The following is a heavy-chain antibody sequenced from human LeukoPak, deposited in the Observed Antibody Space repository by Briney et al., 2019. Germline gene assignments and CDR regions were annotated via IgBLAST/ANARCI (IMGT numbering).Heavy chain of an antibody. D-gene: IGHD3-22*01. J-gene: IGHJ4*02. CDR2: ISAYNGNT. CDR1: GYTFTSYG. V-gene: IGHV1-18*01. CDR3: ARDLRSYYYDSSGYYLLY. Sequence: GASVKVSCKASGYTFTSYGISWVRQAPGQGLEWMGWISAYNGNTNYAQKPQGRVTMTTDTSTSTAYMELRSLRSDDTAVYYCARDLRSYYYDSSGYYLLYWGQGTLVTVSS.